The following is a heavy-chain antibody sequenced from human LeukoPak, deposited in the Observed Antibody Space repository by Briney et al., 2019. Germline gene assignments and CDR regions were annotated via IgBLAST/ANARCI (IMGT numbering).Heavy chain of an antibody. D-gene: IGHD2-21*02. J-gene: IGHJ3*02. CDR1: GYSFTTYW. V-gene: IGHV5-51*01. CDR2: IYPGDSDT. Sequence: GESLKISCTASGYSFTTYWIGWVRQMPGKGLEWMGIIYPGDSDTRYSPSFQGQVTISADKSISTAYLQWSSLKASDTAIYHCARWVTADGGKKDAFDIWGQGTMVTVSS. CDR3: ARWVTADGGKKDAFDI.